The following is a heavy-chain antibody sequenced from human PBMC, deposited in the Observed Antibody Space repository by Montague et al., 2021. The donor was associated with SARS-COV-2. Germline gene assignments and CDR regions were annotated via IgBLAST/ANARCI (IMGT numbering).Heavy chain of an antibody. CDR3: ARGTKGVFPYDYDSSGHPGVY. D-gene: IGHD3-22*01. V-gene: IGHV4-34*01. CDR1: GGSFSGYY. CDR2: INHSGST. J-gene: IGHJ4*02. Sequence: SETLSLTCAVYGGSFSGYYWSWIRQPPGKGLEWIGEINHSGSTKYNPSLKSRVTISVDTSKNQFSLKLSSVTAADTAVYYCARGTKGVFPYDYDSSGHPGVYWGQGTLVTVSS.